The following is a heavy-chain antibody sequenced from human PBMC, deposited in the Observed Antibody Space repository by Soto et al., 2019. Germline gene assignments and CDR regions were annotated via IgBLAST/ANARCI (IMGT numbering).Heavy chain of an antibody. V-gene: IGHV4-39*01. J-gene: IGHJ4*02. CDR2: VYYSGGA. Sequence: SETLSLTCDVSGGSIDNSHSFWGWVRQPPGKGLEFIGSVYYSGGAYYSPSLKSRVTVSVDTSNNQLSLRGNSVTAADTAVYYSLRVGGAPTHHTDSDSWGQGFLVTAPS. CDR3: LRVGGAPTHHTDSDS. CDR1: GGSIDNSHSF. D-gene: IGHD2-2*01.